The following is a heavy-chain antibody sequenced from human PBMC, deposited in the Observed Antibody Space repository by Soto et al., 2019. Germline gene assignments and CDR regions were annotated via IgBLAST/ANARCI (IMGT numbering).Heavy chain of an antibody. CDR3: ARPYYDSSGYSLWYSEY. D-gene: IGHD3-22*01. J-gene: IGHJ4*02. CDR2: IITNFDTP. Sequence: QVQLVQSGAEVKKPGSSVKISCKASGDSFSSFAVTWVRQAPGQGLEWMGGIITNFDTPKYAQKFQGRVTIIADKSTSTPYMQLSSLRSEDTAVYYCARPYYDSSGYSLWYSEYWGQGTLVTVSS. V-gene: IGHV1-69*06. CDR1: GDSFSSFA.